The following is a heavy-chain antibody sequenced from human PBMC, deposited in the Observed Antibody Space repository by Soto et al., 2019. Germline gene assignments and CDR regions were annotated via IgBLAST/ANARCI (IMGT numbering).Heavy chain of an antibody. CDR3: AKDFGGLYNWFDP. Sequence: ASVKVSCKTSGYIFTNYDINWVRQAAGRGLEWMGRVNPNNGKTDYAQSFQGRLTMTRDTSISTVYMELSSLTSEDTAVYYCAKDFGGLYNWFDPWGQGTLVTVSS. CDR1: GYIFTNYD. J-gene: IGHJ5*02. D-gene: IGHD3-16*01. CDR2: VNPNNGKT. V-gene: IGHV1-8*01.